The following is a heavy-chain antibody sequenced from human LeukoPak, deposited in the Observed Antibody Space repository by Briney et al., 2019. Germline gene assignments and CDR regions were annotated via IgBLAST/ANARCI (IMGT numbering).Heavy chain of an antibody. J-gene: IGHJ4*02. D-gene: IGHD3-22*01. Sequence: SVKVSCKASGGTFSSYAISWVRQAPGQGLEWMGGIIPIFGTANYAQKFQGRVTMTRDTSISTAYMELSRLRSDDTAVYYCAREPTPWYYYDSSGYYYFDYWGQGTLVTVSS. CDR1: GGTFSSYA. V-gene: IGHV1-69*05. CDR3: AREPTPWYYYDSSGYYYFDY. CDR2: IIPIFGTA.